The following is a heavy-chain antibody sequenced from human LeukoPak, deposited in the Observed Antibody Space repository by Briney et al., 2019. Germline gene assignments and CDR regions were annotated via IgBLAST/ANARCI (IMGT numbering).Heavy chain of an antibody. Sequence: SETLSLTCTVSGGSMNSYYWSWVRQPPGKGLEWIGYIYYSGSTYYNPSLKSRVTISVDTSKNQFSLKLSSVTAADTAVYYCARCGYSYEDAFDIWGQGTMVTVSS. CDR3: ARCGYSYEDAFDI. CDR2: IYYSGST. J-gene: IGHJ3*02. CDR1: GGSMNSYY. D-gene: IGHD5-18*01. V-gene: IGHV4-59*06.